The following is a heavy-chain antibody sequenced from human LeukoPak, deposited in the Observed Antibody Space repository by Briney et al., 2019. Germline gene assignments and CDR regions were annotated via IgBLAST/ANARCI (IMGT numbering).Heavy chain of an antibody. CDR2: MYISGST. CDR1: GVSISSYY. CDR3: ARVWSSFPYYFDY. J-gene: IGHJ4*02. V-gene: IGHV4-4*07. Sequence: PSETPSLTCTVSGVSISSYYWSWIRQPAGKGLEWIGHMYISGSTDYNPSLKSRVTMSVDTSKNQFSLKLRSVTAADTAVYYCARVWSSFPYYFDYWGQGTLVTVSS. D-gene: IGHD1-26*01.